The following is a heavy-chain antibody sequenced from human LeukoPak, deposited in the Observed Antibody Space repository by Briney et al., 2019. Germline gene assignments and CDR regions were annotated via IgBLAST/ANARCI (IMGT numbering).Heavy chain of an antibody. J-gene: IGHJ4*02. CDR1: GYTFTGYY. Sequence: ASVKVSCKASGYTFTGYYIHWVRQAPGQGLEWMGWINPNSGGTNYAQKFQGWVTMTRDTSISTAYMEVRVRSDDTAVYYCAKDPTFLGYCSGGSCPPPHYYFNSWGPGTLVTVSS. V-gene: IGHV1-2*04. CDR2: INPNSGGT. CDR3: AKDPTFLGYCSGGSCPPPHYYFNS. D-gene: IGHD2-15*01.